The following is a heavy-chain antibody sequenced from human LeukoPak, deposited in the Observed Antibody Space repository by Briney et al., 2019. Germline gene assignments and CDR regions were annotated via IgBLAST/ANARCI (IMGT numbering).Heavy chain of an antibody. CDR3: ARGPRYYDFWSGYYTPSYYGMDV. V-gene: IGHV1-2*02. J-gene: IGHJ6*02. CDR2: INPNSGGT. D-gene: IGHD3-3*01. Sequence: ASVKVSCKASGYTFTGYYMHWVRQAPGQGLEWMGWINPNSGGTNYAQKFQGRVTMTRNTSISTAYMELSSLRSEDTAVYYCARGPRYYDFWSGYYTPSYYGMDVWGQGTTVTVSS. CDR1: GYTFTGYY.